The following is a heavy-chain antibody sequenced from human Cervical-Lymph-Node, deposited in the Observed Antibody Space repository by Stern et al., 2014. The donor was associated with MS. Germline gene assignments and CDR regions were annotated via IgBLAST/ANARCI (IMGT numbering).Heavy chain of an antibody. Sequence: VQLVQSGAEVKKPGSSLKVSCKASGGTFTNYAFSWVRQAPGEGLEWMGGIIPVFDSAHYAQNFQGRLTITAGKSTTTAYMELSSLSSDDPAVYYCARDSNILFAMDVWGQGTTVTVSS. J-gene: IGHJ6*02. D-gene: IGHD2-21*01. CDR1: GGTFTNYA. V-gene: IGHV1-69*06. CDR2: IIPVFDSA. CDR3: ARDSNILFAMDV.